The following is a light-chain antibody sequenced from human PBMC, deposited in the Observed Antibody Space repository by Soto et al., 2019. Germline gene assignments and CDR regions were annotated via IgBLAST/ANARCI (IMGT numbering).Light chain of an antibody. Sequence: EIVLTQSPGTLSLSPGERATLSCRASQSVSSSYIAWDQQKPGQAPRLLIYGASSRATGIPDRFSGSGSGTDLSVNISRLEPEDFVVYDCQEYCSSPYTFGQGTKLEIK. CDR3: QEYCSSPYT. CDR2: GAS. V-gene: IGKV3-20*01. CDR1: QSVSSSY. J-gene: IGKJ2*01.